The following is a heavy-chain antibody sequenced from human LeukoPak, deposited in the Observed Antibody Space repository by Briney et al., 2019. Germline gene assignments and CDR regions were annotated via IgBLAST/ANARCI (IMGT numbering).Heavy chain of an antibody. CDR1: GYTFTGYF. CDR3: ARVDGFEDYYDSSGYVDY. J-gene: IGHJ4*02. V-gene: IGHV1-2*02. Sequence: ASVKVSCKASGYTFTGYFMHWVRQAPGQGLEWMGWINPKSGGTNYAQKFQGRVTMTRDTSISTAYMELSRPRSDDTAVYYCARVDGFEDYYDSSGYVDYWGQGTLVTVSS. CDR2: INPKSGGT. D-gene: IGHD3-22*01.